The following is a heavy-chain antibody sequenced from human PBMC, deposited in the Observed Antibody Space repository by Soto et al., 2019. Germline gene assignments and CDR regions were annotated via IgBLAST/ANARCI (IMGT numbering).Heavy chain of an antibody. V-gene: IGHV1-69*02. CDR2: IIPILGIA. CDR3: DFWSGSQALTFDY. J-gene: IGHJ4*02. Sequence: QVQLVQSGAEVKKPGSSVKVSCKASGGTFSSYTISWVRQAPGQGLEWMGRIIPILGIANYAQKFQGRVTITADKSTSTDYMELSSLRSEDTAVYYCDFWSGSQALTFDYWGQGTLVTVSS. CDR1: GGTFSSYT. D-gene: IGHD3-3*01.